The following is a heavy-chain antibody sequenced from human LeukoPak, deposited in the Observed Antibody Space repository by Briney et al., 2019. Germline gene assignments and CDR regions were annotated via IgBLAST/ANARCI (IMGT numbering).Heavy chain of an antibody. V-gene: IGHV3-66*01. CDR1: GFTASSNY. Sequence: GGSLRLSCAASGFTASSNYLSWVRQVPGKGLEWVSVIYAAGNTYYADSVKGRFTISRDNSKNTLYLQMSSLRAEDTAVYYCARAIQYRFDPWGQGTLVTVSS. D-gene: IGHD2/OR15-2a*01. J-gene: IGHJ5*02. CDR2: IYAAGNT. CDR3: ARAIQYRFDP.